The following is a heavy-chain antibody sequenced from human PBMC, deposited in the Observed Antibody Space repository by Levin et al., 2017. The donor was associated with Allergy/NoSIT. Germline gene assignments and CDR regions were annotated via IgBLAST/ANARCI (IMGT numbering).Heavy chain of an antibody. CDR2: ISAYNGNT. J-gene: IGHJ3*02. D-gene: IGHD5-18*01. CDR3: ARDLQLWLFEGPDAFDI. CDR1: GYTFTSYG. V-gene: IGHV1-18*01. Sequence: GESLKISCKASGYTFTSYGISWVRQAPGQGLEWMGWISAYNGNTNYAQKLQGRVTMTTDTSTSTAYMELRSLRSDDTAVYYCARDLQLWLFEGPDAFDIWGQGTMVTVSS.